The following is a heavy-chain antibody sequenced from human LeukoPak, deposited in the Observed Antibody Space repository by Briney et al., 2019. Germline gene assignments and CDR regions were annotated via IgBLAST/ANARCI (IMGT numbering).Heavy chain of an antibody. CDR3: ARWRSQQSEFDL. D-gene: IGHD3-3*01. V-gene: IGHV3-7*01. J-gene: IGHJ4*02. Sequence: PSETLSLTCAVSGGSISSSNWWSWVRQAPGKGLEWVAHINQDGSQKYYVDSVEGRFAISRDNAKNSLYLQMNSLRAEDTAIYYCARWRSQQSEFDLWGQGTLATISS. CDR1: GGSISSSNW. CDR2: INQDGSQK.